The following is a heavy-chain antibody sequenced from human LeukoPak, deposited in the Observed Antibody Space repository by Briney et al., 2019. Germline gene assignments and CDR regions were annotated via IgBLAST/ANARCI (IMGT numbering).Heavy chain of an antibody. D-gene: IGHD3-10*01. CDR1: GFTFSNYV. CDR3: AKGSNFYASGSHFDV. J-gene: IGHJ4*02. V-gene: IGHV3-23*01. Sequence: GGSLRLPCAASGFTFSNYVMYWVRQVPGKGLEGVLGIIGTSSYTYSADFVKGRFTISRDNSMNTLWLQMNSLRVEDTAVYYCAKGSNFYASGSHFDVWGQGTLVTVSS. CDR2: IIGTSSYT.